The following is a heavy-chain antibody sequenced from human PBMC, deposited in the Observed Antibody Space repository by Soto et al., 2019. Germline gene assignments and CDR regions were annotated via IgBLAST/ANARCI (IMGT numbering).Heavy chain of an antibody. CDR1: GFTFSNAW. Sequence: GGSLRLSCAASGFTFSNAWMSWVRQAPGKGLEWVGRIKSKTDGGTTDYAAPVKGRFTISRDDSKNTLYLQMNSLKTEDTAVYYCTTESSDPAYCSSTSCFRFDYWGQGTLVTVSS. J-gene: IGHJ4*02. CDR2: IKSKTDGGTT. V-gene: IGHV3-15*01. D-gene: IGHD2-2*01. CDR3: TTESSDPAYCSSTSCFRFDY.